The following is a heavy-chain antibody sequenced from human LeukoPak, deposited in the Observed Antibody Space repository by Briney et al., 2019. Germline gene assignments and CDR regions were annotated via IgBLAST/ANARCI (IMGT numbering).Heavy chain of an antibody. D-gene: IGHD6-6*01. V-gene: IGHV4-39*07. J-gene: IGHJ6*03. Sequence: PSETLSLTCTVSGGSISSSSYYWGWIRQPPGKGLEWIGSIYYSGSTYYNPSLKSRVTISVDTSKNQFSLKLSSVTAADTAVYYCARERPDSSSALYYYMDVWGKGTTVTVSS. CDR3: ARERPDSSSALYYYMDV. CDR1: GGSISSSSYY. CDR2: IYYSGST.